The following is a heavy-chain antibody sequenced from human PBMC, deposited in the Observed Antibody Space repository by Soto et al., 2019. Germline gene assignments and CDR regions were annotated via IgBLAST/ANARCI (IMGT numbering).Heavy chain of an antibody. CDR3: ARDKLPGDFWSGAQGNWFDP. V-gene: IGHV4-61*01. CDR2: IYNSGTT. J-gene: IGHJ5*02. Sequence: QVQLQESGPGLVKPSETLSLTCTVSGDSISSGSFYWTWIRQPPGKGLEWIGYIYNSGTTNYNPSLKSRVTISQDTSKNQFSLMLSSATAADTAVYYCARDKLPGDFWSGAQGNWFDPWGQGTLVTVSS. D-gene: IGHD3-3*01. CDR1: GDSISSGSFY.